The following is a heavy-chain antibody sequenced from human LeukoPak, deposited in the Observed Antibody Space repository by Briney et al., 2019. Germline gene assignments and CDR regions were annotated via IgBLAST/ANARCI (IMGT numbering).Heavy chain of an antibody. J-gene: IGHJ4*02. D-gene: IGHD2-15*01. CDR2: ISGSGRST. CDR1: GFTFSSYA. CDR3: ARVAYSGYDYPPVGYCSGGSCPKYFDY. Sequence: PGGSLRLSCAASGFTFSSYAMNWVRQAPGKGLEWVSAISGSGRSTFYADSVKGRFTISRDNSKNTLYLQMNSLRAEDTAVYYCARVAYSGYDYPPVGYCSGGSCPKYFDYWGQGTLVTVSS. V-gene: IGHV3-23*01.